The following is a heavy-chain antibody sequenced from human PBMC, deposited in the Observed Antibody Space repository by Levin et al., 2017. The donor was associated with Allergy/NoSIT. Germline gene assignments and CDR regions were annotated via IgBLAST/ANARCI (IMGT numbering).Heavy chain of an antibody. V-gene: IGHV1-2*02. Sequence: VASVKVSCKASGYSFTGYYIHWVRQAPGQGLEWMGWINPNSGGTHYAQKFQGTVTMTRDTSMSTAYMELSRMRSDDTAIYYCARTAVAIAEAGSLAEYYQHWGQGTLVTVSS. CDR3: ARTAVAIAEAGSLAEYYQH. D-gene: IGHD6-13*01. CDR1: GYSFTGYY. CDR2: INPNSGGT. J-gene: IGHJ1*01.